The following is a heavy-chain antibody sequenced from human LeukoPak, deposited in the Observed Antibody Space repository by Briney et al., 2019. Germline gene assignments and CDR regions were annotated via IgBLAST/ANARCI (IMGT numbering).Heavy chain of an antibody. CDR2: INWKGGST. CDR3: ARANYDFWSGYYWNPFDY. Sequence: PGGSLRLSCAASGFTFDDYGMSWVRQAPGKGLEWVSGINWKGGSTGYADSVKGRFTISRDNAKNSLYLQMNSLRAEDTAVYYCARANYDFWSGYYWNPFDYWGQGTLVTVSS. D-gene: IGHD3-3*01. J-gene: IGHJ4*02. CDR1: GFTFDDYG. V-gene: IGHV3-20*04.